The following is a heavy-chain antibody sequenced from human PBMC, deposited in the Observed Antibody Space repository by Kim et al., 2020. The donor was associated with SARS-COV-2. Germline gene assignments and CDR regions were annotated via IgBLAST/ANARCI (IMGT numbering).Heavy chain of an antibody. V-gene: IGHV4-61*02. CDR3: ARVSRWGSPDY. D-gene: IGHD3-16*01. J-gene: IGHJ4*02. CDR1: GGSISSGSYY. Sequence: SETLSLTCTVSGGSISSGSYYWSWIRQPAGKGLEWIGRIYTSGSTNYNPSLKSRVTISVDTSKNQFSLKLSSVTAADTAVYYCARVSRWGSPDYWGQGTLVTVSS. CDR2: IYTSGST.